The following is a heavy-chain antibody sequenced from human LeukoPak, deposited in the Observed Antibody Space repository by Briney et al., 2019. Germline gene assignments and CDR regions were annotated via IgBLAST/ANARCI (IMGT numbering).Heavy chain of an antibody. CDR1: GFTFSNYA. D-gene: IGHD2-15*01. CDR3: ARAHCSGRGCYQRYDGFDI. J-gene: IGHJ3*02. Sequence: GGSLRLSCAASGFTFSNYAMNWVRQAPGKGLEWVSSISSNSAYLYYVDSLRGRFTVSRDNAKSSLSLQMNSLRVEDTAVYYCARAHCSGRGCYQRYDGFDIWGQGTVVTVSS. CDR2: ISSNSAYL. V-gene: IGHV3-21*01.